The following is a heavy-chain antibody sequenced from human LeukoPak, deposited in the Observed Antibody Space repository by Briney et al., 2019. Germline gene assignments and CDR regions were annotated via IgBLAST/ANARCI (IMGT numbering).Heavy chain of an antibody. D-gene: IGHD2-15*01. Sequence: GGSLRLSCAASRFTFSTYGMSWVRQAPGKGLEWVSSISGSGGSTNYADSVKGRFTISRDNSKNTLYLQMNSLRAEDTAIYYCAKDRGYYVDTGTINFWGQGTLVTVSS. CDR1: RFTFSTYG. J-gene: IGHJ4*02. CDR3: AKDRGYYVDTGTINF. CDR2: ISGSGGST. V-gene: IGHV3-23*01.